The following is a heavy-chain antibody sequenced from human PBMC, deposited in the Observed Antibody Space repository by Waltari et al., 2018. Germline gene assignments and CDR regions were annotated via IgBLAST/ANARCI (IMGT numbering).Heavy chain of an antibody. CDR2: IYYSGST. V-gene: IGHV4-59*11. CDR3: ASFRGMNWFDP. J-gene: IGHJ5*02. D-gene: IGHD3-16*01. Sequence: QVQLQESGPGLVKPSETLSLTCTVSGGSISSHYWSWIRQPPGKGLEWIGYIYYSGSTNYNPSLKSRVTISVDTSKNQFSLKLSSVTAADTAVYYCASFRGMNWFDPWGQGTLVTVSS. CDR1: GGSISSHY.